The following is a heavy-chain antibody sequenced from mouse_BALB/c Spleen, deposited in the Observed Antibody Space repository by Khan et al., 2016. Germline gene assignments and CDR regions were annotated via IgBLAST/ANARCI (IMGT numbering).Heavy chain of an antibody. CDR3: ARGLRCCFDV. D-gene: IGHD2-4*01. CDR1: GYTFTDYN. J-gene: IGHJ1*01. V-gene: IGHV1S29*02. Sequence: VQLQQSGPELVKPGASVKISCKASGYTFTDYNMHWVKQSHGKSLEWIGYIYPYNGGTGHNQKFKSKATLTVDTSSSTAYMELRSLTSEESAVYYCARGLRCCFDVWGAGTTVTVSS. CDR2: IYPYNGGT.